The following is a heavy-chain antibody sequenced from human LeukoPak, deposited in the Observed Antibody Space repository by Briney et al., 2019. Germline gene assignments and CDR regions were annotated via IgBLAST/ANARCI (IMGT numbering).Heavy chain of an antibody. CDR2: IYSGGST. V-gene: IGHV3-66*02. CDR3: ARAPGPYCSSTSCYSLDY. J-gene: IGHJ4*02. D-gene: IGHD2-2*02. CDR1: GFTVSNNY. Sequence: PGGSLRLSCAASGFTVSNNYMSWFRQAPGKGLEWVSVIYSGGSTYYADSVKGRFTISRDNSKNTPYLQMNSLSTEDTAVYYCARAPGPYCSSTSCYSLDYWGQGTLVTVSS.